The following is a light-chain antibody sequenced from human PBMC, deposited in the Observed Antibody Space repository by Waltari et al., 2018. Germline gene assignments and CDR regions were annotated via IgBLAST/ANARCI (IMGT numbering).Light chain of an antibody. CDR3: QQYGRSPLS. CDR1: QSVDSSY. V-gene: IGKV3-20*01. J-gene: IGKJ4*01. CDR2: GAS. Sequence: IVLTQSPGTLSLSPGERATLSCRASQSVDSSYLAWYQQKPGQAPRLLIYGASSRATGIPDRFSGSGSGTDFTLTISRLEPEDFAVYYCQQYGRSPLSFGGGTNVEIK.